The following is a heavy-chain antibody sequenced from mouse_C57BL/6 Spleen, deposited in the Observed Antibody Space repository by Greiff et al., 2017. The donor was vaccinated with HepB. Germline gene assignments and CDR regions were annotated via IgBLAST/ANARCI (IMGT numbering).Heavy chain of an antibody. CDR3: ARWTERGYFDV. V-gene: IGHV1-4*01. CDR1: GYTFTSYT. Sequence: VQLQQSGAELARPGASVKMSCKASGYTFTSYTMHWVKQRPGQGLEWIGYINPSSGYTKYNQKFKDKATLSADKSSSTAYMQLSSLTSEESAVYYCARWTERGYFDVWGTGTTVTVSS. CDR2: INPSSGYT. J-gene: IGHJ1*03.